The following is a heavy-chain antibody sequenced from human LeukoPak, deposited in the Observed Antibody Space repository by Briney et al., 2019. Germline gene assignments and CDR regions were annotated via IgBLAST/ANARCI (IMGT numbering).Heavy chain of an antibody. J-gene: IGHJ4*02. Sequence: GGSLRLSCAASGFTFSSSWMSWVRQAPGKGLEWVSTISSSGGSTYYADSVKGRFTISRDNSKSTVYLQMNSLRAEDTAVYYCAKATFASSWNLYFDYWGQGTLVTVSS. CDR3: AKATFASSWNLYFDY. CDR2: ISSSGGST. V-gene: IGHV3-23*01. CDR1: GFTFSSSW. D-gene: IGHD6-13*01.